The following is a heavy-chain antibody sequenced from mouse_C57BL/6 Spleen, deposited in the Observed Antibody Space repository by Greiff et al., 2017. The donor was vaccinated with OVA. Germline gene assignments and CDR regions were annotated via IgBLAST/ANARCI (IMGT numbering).Heavy chain of an antibody. CDR1: GFTFSDYG. V-gene: IGHV5-17*01. J-gene: IGHJ4*01. Sequence: EVHLVESGGGLVKPGGSLKLSCAASGFTFSDYGMHWVRQAPEKGLEWVAYISSGSSTIYYADTVKGRFTISRDNAKNTLFLQMTSLRSEDTAMYYCANPYYYAMDYWGQGTSVTVSS. CDR3: ANPYYYAMDY. CDR2: ISSGSSTI.